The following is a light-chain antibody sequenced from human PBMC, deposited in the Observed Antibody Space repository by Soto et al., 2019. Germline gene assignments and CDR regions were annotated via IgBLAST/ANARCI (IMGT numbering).Light chain of an antibody. CDR3: FSFTTAGTRV. J-gene: IGLJ1*01. V-gene: IGLV2-14*01. CDR2: EVN. CDR1: SSAIRAYNY. Sequence: QPVLTQPASMYGTPDQSITISCTGTSSAIRAYNYVSWLQQHPGKVPKLMVCEVNHRPSGVSIRLFGAKSGNTACQATSGLQVADEAEYLCFSFTTAGTRVFGTGTKVTDL.